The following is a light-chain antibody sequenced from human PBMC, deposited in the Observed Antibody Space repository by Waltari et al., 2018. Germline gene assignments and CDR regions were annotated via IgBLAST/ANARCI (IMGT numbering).Light chain of an antibody. CDR1: QDIRIY. CDR2: AVS. Sequence: AIRVTQSPSSLSASTGDRVTITCRASQDIRIYLGWYQQKPGKAPKLLLYAVSILQSGVPSRFSGSGSGTDFALHIQNLQSEDFATYYCQQYYAFPRTFGQGTRVEV. V-gene: IGKV1-8*01. CDR3: QQYYAFPRT. J-gene: IGKJ1*01.